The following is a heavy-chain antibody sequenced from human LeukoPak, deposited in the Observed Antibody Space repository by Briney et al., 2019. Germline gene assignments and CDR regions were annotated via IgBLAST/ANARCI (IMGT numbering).Heavy chain of an antibody. J-gene: IGHJ4*02. CDR2: TYYRSKWNN. CDR3: ARERYYFDY. CDR1: GDSVSSNSVA. V-gene: IGHV6-1*01. Sequence: SQTLSLTCAISGDSVSSNSVAWNWIRQSPSRGLEWLGRTYYRSKWNNEYAESVRGRITINPDTSKNQFSLQLDSVTPEDTAVYYCARERYYFDYWGQGTLVTVCS.